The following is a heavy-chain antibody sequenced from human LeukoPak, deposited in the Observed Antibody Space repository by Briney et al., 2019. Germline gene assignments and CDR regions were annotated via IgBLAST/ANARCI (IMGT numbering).Heavy chain of an antibody. CDR2: IYHSGST. CDR3: ARSGATIFGVVIPYYFDY. J-gene: IGHJ4*02. D-gene: IGHD3-3*01. CDR1: GGSISSGGYY. Sequence: SQTLSLTCTVSGGSISSGGYYWSWIRQPPGKGLEWIGYIYHSGSTYYNPSLKSRVTISVDRSKNQFSLKLSSVTAADTAVYYCARSGATIFGVVIPYYFDYWGQGTLVTVSS. V-gene: IGHV4-30-2*01.